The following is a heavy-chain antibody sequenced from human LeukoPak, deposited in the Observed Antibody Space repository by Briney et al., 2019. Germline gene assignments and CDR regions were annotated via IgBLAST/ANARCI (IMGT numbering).Heavy chain of an antibody. CDR3: TTEGSY. V-gene: IGHV3-15*01. CDR2: IKSKTDGGTT. CDR1: GFTFSNAW. J-gene: IGHJ4*02. Sequence: GGSLRLSCAASGFTFSNAWMSWVRQAPGKGLEWVGYIKSKTDGGTTDYAAPVKGRFTISRDDSKNTLYLQMSSLKTEDTAVYYCTTEGSYWGQGTLVTVSS.